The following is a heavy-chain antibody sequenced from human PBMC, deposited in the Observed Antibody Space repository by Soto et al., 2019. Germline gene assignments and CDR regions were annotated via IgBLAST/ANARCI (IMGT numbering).Heavy chain of an antibody. V-gene: IGHV4-59*01. D-gene: IGHD3-10*01. CDR2: IYYSGST. CDR3: ARDLGGPYYYGSGVYNWFDP. J-gene: IGHJ5*02. Sequence: QVQLQESGPGLVKPSETLSLTCTVSGGSISSYYWSWIRQPPGKGLEWIGYIYYSGSTNYNPSLKSLVPISVDPSKDQFSLKLSSVTAADTAVYYCARDLGGPYYYGSGVYNWFDPWGQGTLVTVSS. CDR1: GGSISSYY.